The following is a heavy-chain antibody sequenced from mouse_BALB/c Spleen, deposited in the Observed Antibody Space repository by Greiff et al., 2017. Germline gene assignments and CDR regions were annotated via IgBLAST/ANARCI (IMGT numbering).Heavy chain of an antibody. CDR3: ARYKDAMDY. Sequence: DVKLVESGGGLVQPGGSRKLSCAASGFTFSSFGMHWVRQAPEKGLEWVAYISSGSSTIYYADTVKGRFTISRDNPKNTLFLQMTSLRSEDTAMYYCARYKDAMDYWGQGTSVTVSS. J-gene: IGHJ4*01. CDR2: ISSGSSTI. V-gene: IGHV5-17*02. CDR1: GFTFSSFG. D-gene: IGHD1-3*01.